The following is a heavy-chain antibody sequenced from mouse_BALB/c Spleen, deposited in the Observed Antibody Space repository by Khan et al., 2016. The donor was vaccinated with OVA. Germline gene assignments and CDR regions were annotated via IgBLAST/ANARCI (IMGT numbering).Heavy chain of an antibody. CDR3: ARPYRYDGRAWFAY. D-gene: IGHD2-14*01. V-gene: IGHV4-1*02. Sequence: EVKLLESGGGLVQPGGSLKLSWAASGFDFSGYWMSWVRQAPGKGLEWIGEINPDSSTINYKPSLKDKFIISRDNAKNTLYLQMSKVRSEDTALYYCARPYRYDGRAWFAYWGHGTLVTVSA. CDR1: GFDFSGYW. J-gene: IGHJ3*01. CDR2: INPDSSTI.